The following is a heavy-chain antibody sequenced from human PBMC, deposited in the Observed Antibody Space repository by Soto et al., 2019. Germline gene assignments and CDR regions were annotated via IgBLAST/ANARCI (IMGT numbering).Heavy chain of an antibody. CDR2: INHSGST. D-gene: IGHD3-10*01. J-gene: IGHJ6*03. Sequence: SETLSLTCAVYGGSFSGYYWSWIRQPPGKGLEWIGEINHSGSTNYNPSLKSRVTISVDTSKNQFSLKLSSVTAADTAVYYCAREVNNYGSGITHYYYYMDVWGKGTTVTVSS. CDR1: GGSFSGYY. CDR3: AREVNNYGSGITHYYYYMDV. V-gene: IGHV4-34*01.